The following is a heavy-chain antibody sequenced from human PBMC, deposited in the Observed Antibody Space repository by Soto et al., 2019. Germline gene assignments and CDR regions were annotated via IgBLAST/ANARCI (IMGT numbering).Heavy chain of an antibody. CDR1: GGSFSGYY. J-gene: IGHJ6*02. Sequence: PSETLSLTCAVYGGSFSGYYWSWIRQPPGKGLEWIGEINHSGSTNYNPSLKSRVTISVDTSKNQFSLKLSSVTAADTAVYYCARVHSSGWYYYYGMDVWGQGTTVTVSS. D-gene: IGHD6-19*01. CDR2: INHSGST. CDR3: ARVHSSGWYYYYGMDV. V-gene: IGHV4-34*01.